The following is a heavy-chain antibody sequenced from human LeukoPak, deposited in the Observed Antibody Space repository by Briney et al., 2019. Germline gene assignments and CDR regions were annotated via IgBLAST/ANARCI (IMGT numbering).Heavy chain of an antibody. CDR2: IWYDGSNK. CDR1: GFTFSSYG. CDR3: ARDPTYGAAAGTFDY. D-gene: IGHD6-13*01. V-gene: IGHV3-33*01. Sequence: PGRSLRLSCAVSGFTFSSYGMHWVRQAPGKGLEWVAVIWYDGSNKYYADSVKGRFTISRDNSKNTLYLQMNTLRAEDTAVYYCARDPTYGAAAGTFDYWGQGTLVTVSS. J-gene: IGHJ4*02.